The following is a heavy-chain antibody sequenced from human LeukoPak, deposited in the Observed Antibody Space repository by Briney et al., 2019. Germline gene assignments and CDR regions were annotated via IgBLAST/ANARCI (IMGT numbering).Heavy chain of an antibody. Sequence: GGSLRLSCAASGFTFISYAMHWVGQAPGKGLEGLAVISYDGSNKYYADSVKGRFTISRDNSKNTLYLQMNSLRAEDTAVYYCARDGPIVVVPAALDYWGQGTLVTVSS. CDR2: ISYDGSNK. CDR1: GFTFISYA. V-gene: IGHV3-30*01. D-gene: IGHD2-2*01. J-gene: IGHJ4*02. CDR3: ARDGPIVVVPAALDY.